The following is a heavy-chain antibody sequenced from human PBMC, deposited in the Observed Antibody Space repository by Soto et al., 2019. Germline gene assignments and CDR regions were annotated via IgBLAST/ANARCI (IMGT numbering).Heavy chain of an antibody. CDR3: ARDLGRTAAGYYYYYAMDV. Sequence: VHLVESGGGLVKPGGSLRLSCTVSGFAFRHNYLTWIRQAPGKGLEWVANIKQDGSEKYFVDSVKGRFTISRDNAKNSLYLQMNSLRAEDTAVYYCARDLGRTAAGYYYYYAMDVWGQGTTVTVSS. J-gene: IGHJ6*02. D-gene: IGHD2-2*01. CDR2: IKQDGSEK. CDR1: GFAFRHNY. V-gene: IGHV3-7*01.